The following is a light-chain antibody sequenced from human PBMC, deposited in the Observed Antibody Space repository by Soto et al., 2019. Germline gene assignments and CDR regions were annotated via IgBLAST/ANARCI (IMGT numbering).Light chain of an antibody. V-gene: IGLV1-40*01. CDR3: QSYDSSLTGVV. CDR2: DNN. J-gene: IGLJ2*01. Sequence: QSALTQPPSVSGAPGQRVTISCTGSSSNIGAGYDVYWYQQLPGTAPKLLIYDNNRRPSGVRDRFSASKSGTSASLAVTGLQAEDEADYYCQSYDSSLTGVVFGGGTQLTVL. CDR1: SSNIGAGYD.